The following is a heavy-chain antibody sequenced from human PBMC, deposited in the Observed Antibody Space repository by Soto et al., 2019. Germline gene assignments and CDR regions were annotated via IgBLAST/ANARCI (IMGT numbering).Heavy chain of an antibody. CDR1: GGSISSYY. Sequence: PSETLSLTCTVSGGSISSYYWSWIRQPPGKGLEWIGYIYYSGSTNYNPSLKSRVTISVDTSKNQFSLKLSSVTAADTAVYYCAQLTAYCGQGTFVPVSS. CDR3: AQLTAY. CDR2: IYYSGST. J-gene: IGHJ4*02. D-gene: IGHD1-1*01. V-gene: IGHV4-59*01.